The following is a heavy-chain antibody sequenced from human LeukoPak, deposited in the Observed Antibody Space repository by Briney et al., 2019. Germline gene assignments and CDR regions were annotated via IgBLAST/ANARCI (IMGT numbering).Heavy chain of an antibody. Sequence: GGSLRLSCAASGFTFSSYTMNWVRQAPGKGLEWVSSISSSSSYIYYADSVKGRLTISRDNAKNSLYLQMNSLRAEDTAVYYCARDPTPRYCSGGSCYTHYGMDIWGQGTTVTVSS. J-gene: IGHJ6*02. CDR1: GFTFSSYT. CDR3: ARDPTPRYCSGGSCYTHYGMDI. CDR2: ISSSSSYI. D-gene: IGHD2-15*01. V-gene: IGHV3-21*01.